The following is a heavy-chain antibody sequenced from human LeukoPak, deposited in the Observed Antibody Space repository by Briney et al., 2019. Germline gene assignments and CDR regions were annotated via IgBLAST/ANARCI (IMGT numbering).Heavy chain of an antibody. Sequence: GGSLRLSCAVSGFTFSGFWMSWSRQAPGKGLEWVASINSDGSEGYYADVVKGRFTISRDSAKNSLYLQINSLRAEDTAVYYCARSSYSSSSSVWGQGTMVTVSS. CDR3: ARSSYSSSSSV. CDR2: INSDGSEG. CDR1: GFTFSGFW. J-gene: IGHJ3*01. D-gene: IGHD6-6*01. V-gene: IGHV3-7*03.